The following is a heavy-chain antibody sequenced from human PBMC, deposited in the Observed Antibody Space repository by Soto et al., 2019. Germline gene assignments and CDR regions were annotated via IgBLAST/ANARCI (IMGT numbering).Heavy chain of an antibody. CDR1: GYSFAGYW. D-gene: IGHD3-22*01. J-gene: IGHJ4*02. CDR3: ARQIYDSDTGPNFQYYFDS. Sequence: GASLKISCKGSGYSFAGYWITWVRQKPGKGLEWMGRIDPSDSQTYYSPSFRGHVTISVTKSITTVFLQWSSLRASDTAMYYCARQIYDSDTGPNFQYYFDSWGQGTPVTVSS. V-gene: IGHV5-10-1*01. CDR2: IDPSDSQT.